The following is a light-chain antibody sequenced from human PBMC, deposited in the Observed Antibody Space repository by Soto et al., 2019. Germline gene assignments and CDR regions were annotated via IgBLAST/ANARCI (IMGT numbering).Light chain of an antibody. Sequence: SALNPPAAVSGSPGQSITISSPGTSSDVGGYNYVSWYQHHPGKAPKLIIYDVTNRPSGVSNPFSGSKSGNTASLTISGLQSEDEADYYCSSYTTSNTRQIVFGTGTKVTVL. J-gene: IGLJ1*01. CDR3: SSYTTSNTRQIV. CDR2: DVT. CDR1: SSDVGGYNY. V-gene: IGLV2-14*03.